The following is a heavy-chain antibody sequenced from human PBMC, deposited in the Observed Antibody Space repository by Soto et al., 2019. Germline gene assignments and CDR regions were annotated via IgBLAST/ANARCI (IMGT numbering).Heavy chain of an antibody. CDR3: ARDRSNSPDFFDY. V-gene: IGHV4-30-4*01. D-gene: IGHD6-6*01. CDR2: IYYSGTT. Sequence: PSETLSLTCTVSGGSISSDDYYWSWIRHPPGKGLEWIGYIYYSGTTYYNPSLKSRLTISLDTSKNQFSLKLSSVSAADTAVYYCARDRSNSPDFFDYWGQGTLVTVSS. J-gene: IGHJ4*02. CDR1: GGSISSDDYY.